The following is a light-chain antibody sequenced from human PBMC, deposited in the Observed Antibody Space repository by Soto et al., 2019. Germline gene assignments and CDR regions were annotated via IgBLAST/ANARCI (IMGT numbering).Light chain of an antibody. CDR3: QQYNSYSRP. J-gene: IGKJ1*01. CDR1: QSISSW. Sequence: DIQMTQSPSTLSASVGDRVTITCRASQSISSWLAWYQQKPGKAPKLLIYKASSLESGVPSRFSGGGSGTEFTLTISSLQPEDCATYYCQQYNSYSRPFGKGTKVEIK. CDR2: KAS. V-gene: IGKV1-5*03.